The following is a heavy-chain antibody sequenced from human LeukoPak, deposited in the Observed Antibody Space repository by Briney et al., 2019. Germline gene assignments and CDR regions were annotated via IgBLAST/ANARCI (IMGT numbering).Heavy chain of an antibody. CDR3: AKEGVNYMYHFDY. D-gene: IGHD1-7*01. J-gene: IGHJ4*02. CDR2: ISYDGSNK. Sequence: TGGSLRLSCAASGFTFSSYGMHWVRQAPGKGLEWVAVISYDGSNKYYADSVKGRFTISRDNSKNTLYLQMNSLRAEDTAVYYCAKEGVNYMYHFDYWGQGTLVTVSS. V-gene: IGHV3-30*18. CDR1: GFTFSSYG.